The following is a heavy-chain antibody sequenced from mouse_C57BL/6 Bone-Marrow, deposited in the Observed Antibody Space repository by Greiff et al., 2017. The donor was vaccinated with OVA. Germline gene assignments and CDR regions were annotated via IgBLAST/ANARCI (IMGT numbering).Heavy chain of an antibody. Sequence: QVQLKQPGAELVKPGASVKLSCKASGYTFTSYWMQWVKQRPGQGLEWIGEIDPSASYTNYNQKFKGKATLTVDTSSSTAYMQLSSLTSEDAAVYCLAHGLYYAMDYWGQGTSVTVSS. CDR2: IDPSASYT. J-gene: IGHJ4*01. CDR3: AHGLYYAMDY. V-gene: IGHV1-50*01. D-gene: IGHD1-1*02. CDR1: GYTFTSYW.